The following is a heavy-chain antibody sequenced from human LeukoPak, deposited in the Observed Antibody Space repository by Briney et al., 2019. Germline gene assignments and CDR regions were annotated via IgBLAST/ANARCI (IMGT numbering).Heavy chain of an antibody. CDR1: GYRFSDHG. J-gene: IGHJ4*02. CDR2: ISAYNGDT. V-gene: IGHV1-18*01. D-gene: IGHD3-16*01. CDR3: ARDGTGGVTAGFDY. Sequence: ASVKVSCRASGYRFSDHGISWVRQAPGQGLEWLGWISAYNGDTNYAQKFQGRVIMTTDTSTSTAYMELTSLRSDDTAVYFCARDGTGGVTAGFDYWGQGALVTVSS.